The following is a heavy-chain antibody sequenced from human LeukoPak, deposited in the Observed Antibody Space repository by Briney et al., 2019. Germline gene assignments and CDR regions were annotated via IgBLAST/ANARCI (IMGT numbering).Heavy chain of an antibody. CDR2: IYYTGST. D-gene: IGHD3-16*02. CDR1: GDSISSYY. J-gene: IGHJ5*02. Sequence: SETLSLTCTVSGDSISSYYWSWIRQPPGKGLEWIAYIYYTGSTNYNPSLKSRLTISVDTSKNQFSLKLNSVTAADTAVYYCARQSRSQNLFAPWGQGTLVTVSS. V-gene: IGHV4-59*08. CDR3: ARQSRSQNLFAP.